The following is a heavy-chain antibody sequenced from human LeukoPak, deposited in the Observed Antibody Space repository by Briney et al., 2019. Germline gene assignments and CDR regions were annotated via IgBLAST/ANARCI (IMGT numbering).Heavy chain of an antibody. J-gene: IGHJ5*02. D-gene: IGHD6-19*01. V-gene: IGHV4-59*08. CDR2: IYYSGST. Sequence: SETLSLTCTVSGGSINSYYWSWIRQPPGKGLEWIGYIYYSGSTNYNPSLKSRVTISVDTSKNQFSLKLSSVTAADTAVYYCARLGYSSGSQYNWFDPWGQGTLVTVSS. CDR1: GGSINSYY. CDR3: ARLGYSSGSQYNWFDP.